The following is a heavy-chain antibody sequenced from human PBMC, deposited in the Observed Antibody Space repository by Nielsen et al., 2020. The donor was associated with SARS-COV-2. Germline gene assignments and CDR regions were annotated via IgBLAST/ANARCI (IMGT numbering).Heavy chain of an antibody. V-gene: IGHV3-9*01. D-gene: IGHD5-12*01. CDR3: AKDSGYETNWFDP. CDR2: ISWNSGSI. J-gene: IGHJ5*02. CDR1: GFTFDDYA. Sequence: SLKISCAASGFTFDDYAMHWVRQAPGKGLEWVSGISWNSGSIGYADSVKGRFTISRDNAKNSPYLQMNSLRAEDTALYYCAKDSGYETNWFDPWGQGTLVTVSS.